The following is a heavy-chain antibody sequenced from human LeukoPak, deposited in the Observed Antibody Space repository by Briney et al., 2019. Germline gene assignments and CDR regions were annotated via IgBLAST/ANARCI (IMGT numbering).Heavy chain of an antibody. Sequence: PSETLSLTCTVSGGSISSYYWGWIRQPPGKGLEWIGRIYHSGSTYYNPSLKSRVTISVDTSKNQFSLKLSSVTAADTAVYYCARASYYYDSSGYPSKYYFDYWGQGTLVTVSS. J-gene: IGHJ4*02. CDR3: ARASYYYDSSGYPSKYYFDY. V-gene: IGHV4-38-2*02. D-gene: IGHD3-22*01. CDR1: GGSISSYY. CDR2: IYHSGST.